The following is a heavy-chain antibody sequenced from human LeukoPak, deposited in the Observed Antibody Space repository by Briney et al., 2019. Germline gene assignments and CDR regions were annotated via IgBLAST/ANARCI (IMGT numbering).Heavy chain of an antibody. Sequence: SETLSLTCAVYGGSFSGYYWSWIRQPPGKGLEWIGEINHSGSTNYNPSLKSRVTISVDTSKNQFSLKLSSVTAADTAVYYCARAPVNTAMALFAYWGKGTLVTVSS. CDR2: INHSGST. D-gene: IGHD5-18*01. CDR3: ARAPVNTAMALFAY. CDR1: GGSFSGYY. J-gene: IGHJ4*02. V-gene: IGHV4-34*01.